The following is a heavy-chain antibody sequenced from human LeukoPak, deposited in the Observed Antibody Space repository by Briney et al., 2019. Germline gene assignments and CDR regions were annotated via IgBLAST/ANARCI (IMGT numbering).Heavy chain of an antibody. J-gene: IGHJ4*02. CDR3: ARDKFEEQQPHFDY. V-gene: IGHV3-30*03. CDR1: GFIFSSYG. CDR2: ISYDGSNK. Sequence: GRSLRLSCAASGFIFSSYGMHWVRQAPGKGLEWVAVISYDGSNKYYADSVKGRFTISRDNSKNTLYLQMNSLRAEDTAVYYCARDKFEEQQPHFDYWGQGTLVTVSS. D-gene: IGHD6-13*01.